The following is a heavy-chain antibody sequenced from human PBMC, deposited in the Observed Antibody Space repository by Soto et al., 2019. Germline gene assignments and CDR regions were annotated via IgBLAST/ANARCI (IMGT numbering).Heavy chain of an antibody. D-gene: IGHD3-10*01. Sequence: GGSLRLSCAASGFTFISYAMSWVRQAPGKGLEWVSAISGSGGSTYYADSVKGRFTISRDNSKNTLYLQMNSLRSDDTAVYYCAREGTGSYTVSDYYYYYGMDVWGQGTTVTVSS. J-gene: IGHJ6*02. V-gene: IGHV3-23*01. CDR3: AREGTGSYTVSDYYYYYGMDV. CDR1: GFTFISYA. CDR2: ISGSGGST.